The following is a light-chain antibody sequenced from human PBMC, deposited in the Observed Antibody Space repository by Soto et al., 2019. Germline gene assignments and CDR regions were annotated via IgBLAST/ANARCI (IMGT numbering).Light chain of an antibody. Sequence: EIVMTQSPATLSVSPGERVILSCRASQSISTNLAWYQYIPGQAPRLLIYAASTRATGIPARFSGSRSGTDFTLSITSLQSEDYAVYYCHQYNNWPPWTFGQGTKVEIK. CDR3: HQYNNWPPWT. CDR1: QSISTN. J-gene: IGKJ1*01. V-gene: IGKV3-15*01. CDR2: AAS.